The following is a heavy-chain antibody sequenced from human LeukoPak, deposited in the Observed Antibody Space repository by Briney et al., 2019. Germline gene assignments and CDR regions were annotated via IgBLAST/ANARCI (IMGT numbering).Heavy chain of an antibody. J-gene: IGHJ4*02. D-gene: IGHD6-13*01. CDR1: GFTFSSYA. CDR3: AKDPVAAAGTVDY. CDR2: IPYDGSNK. Sequence: GGSLRLSCAASGFTFSSYAVHWVRQAPGRGLEWVAVIPYDGSNKYYADSVKGRFSISRDNSKNTLYLQMNSLRAEDTAVYYCAKDPVAAAGTVDYWGQGTLVTVSS. V-gene: IGHV3-30-3*01.